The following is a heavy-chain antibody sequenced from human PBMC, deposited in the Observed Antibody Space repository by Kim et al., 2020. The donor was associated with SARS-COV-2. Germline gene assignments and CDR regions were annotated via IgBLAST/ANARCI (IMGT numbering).Heavy chain of an antibody. CDR3: ASYSSSWSYFDY. D-gene: IGHD6-13*01. Sequence: SETLSLTCTVTGGSISSYYLSWIRQPPGKGLEWIGYMYYSGSTNYNPSLKSQVTISVDTSKNQFSLKLSSVTAADTAVYYCASYSSSWSYFDYWGQGTLVTVSS. J-gene: IGHJ4*02. CDR2: MYYSGST. CDR1: GGSISSYY. V-gene: IGHV4-59*08.